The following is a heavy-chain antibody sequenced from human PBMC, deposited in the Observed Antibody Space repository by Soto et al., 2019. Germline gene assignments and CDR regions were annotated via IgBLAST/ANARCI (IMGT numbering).Heavy chain of an antibody. Sequence: ASVKVSCKASGYTFTSYDINWVRQATGQGLEWMGWMNPNSGNTGYAQKFQGRVTMTRNTSISTAYMELSSLRSEDTAVYYCARGRWDYYCSGSYHRGNYYYYGMDVRGQGTTVTVSS. D-gene: IGHD3-10*01. J-gene: IGHJ6*02. V-gene: IGHV1-8*01. CDR3: ARGRWDYYCSGSYHRGNYYYYGMDV. CDR2: MNPNSGNT. CDR1: GYTFTSYD.